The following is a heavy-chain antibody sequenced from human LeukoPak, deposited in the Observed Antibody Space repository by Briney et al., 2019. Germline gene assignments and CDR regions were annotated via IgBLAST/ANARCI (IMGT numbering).Heavy chain of an antibody. J-gene: IGHJ4*02. CDR2: IYYSGST. CDR1: GGSISSSSYY. V-gene: IGHV4-39*01. Sequence: SETQSLTCTVSGGSISSSSYYWGWIRQPPGKGLEWIGSIYYSGSTYYNPSLKSRVTISVDTSKNQFSLKLSSVTAADTAVYYCARQEVSAVTTQGGGYWGQGTLVTVSS. CDR3: ARQEVSAVTTQGGGY. D-gene: IGHD4-17*01.